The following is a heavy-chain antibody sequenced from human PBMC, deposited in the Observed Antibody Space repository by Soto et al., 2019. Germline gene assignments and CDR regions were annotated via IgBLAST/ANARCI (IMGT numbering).Heavy chain of an antibody. CDR3: ASGIQLWLRRINNGYSG. J-gene: IGHJ4*02. CDR1: GGTFSTYA. V-gene: IGHV1-69*12. D-gene: IGHD5-18*01. CDR2: IITMFGTA. Sequence: QVQLVQSGAEVKKPESSVKVSCKAPGGTFSTYAISWVRQAPGQGLEWMGGIITMFGTANYAQRFQDRVTITADESTNTVDMERSSLRAEDTAVYFCASGIQLWLRRINNGYSGWGQGTLVTVSS.